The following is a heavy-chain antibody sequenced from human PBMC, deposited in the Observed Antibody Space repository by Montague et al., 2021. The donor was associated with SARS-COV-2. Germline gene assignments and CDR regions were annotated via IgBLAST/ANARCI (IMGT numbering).Heavy chain of an antibody. J-gene: IGHJ4*02. CDR3: ARFGSGTLVFDL. CDR2: IRTTGHT. V-gene: IGHV4-61*02. Sequence: TLSLTCTVSGASISTGIYYWSWIRQPAGKGLEWIGRIRTTGHTDYNSSPESRVFMSVDTSTNQFSLSLTSVTAADTAVYFCARFGSGTLVFDLWGQGTLVTVSS. D-gene: IGHD1-26*01. CDR1: GASISTGIYY.